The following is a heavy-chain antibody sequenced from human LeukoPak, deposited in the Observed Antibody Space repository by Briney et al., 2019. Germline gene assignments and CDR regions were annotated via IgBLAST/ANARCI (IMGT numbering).Heavy chain of an antibody. CDR3: ARKGRRGPRGWFDP. Sequence: SETLSLTCAVYGGSFSGYYWSWIRQPPGKGLEWIGEINHSGSTNYNPSLKSRVTISVDTSKNQFSLKLSSMTAADTAVYYCARKGRRGPRGWFDPWGQGTLVTVSS. CDR2: INHSGST. CDR1: GGSFSGYY. J-gene: IGHJ5*02. V-gene: IGHV4-34*01. D-gene: IGHD1-1*01.